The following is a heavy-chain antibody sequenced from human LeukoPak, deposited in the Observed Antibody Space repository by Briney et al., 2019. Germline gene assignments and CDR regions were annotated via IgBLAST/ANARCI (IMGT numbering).Heavy chain of an antibody. D-gene: IGHD6-19*01. J-gene: IGHJ3*02. CDR2: ISSNGGST. Sequence: GGSLRLSCAASGFTFSSYAMHWVRQAPGKGLEYVSAISSNGGSTYYANSVKGRFTISRDNSKNTPYLQMGSLRAEDMAVYYCARVGSGWRRHAFDIWGQGTMVTVSS. CDR1: GFTFSSYA. CDR3: ARVGSGWRRHAFDI. V-gene: IGHV3-64*01.